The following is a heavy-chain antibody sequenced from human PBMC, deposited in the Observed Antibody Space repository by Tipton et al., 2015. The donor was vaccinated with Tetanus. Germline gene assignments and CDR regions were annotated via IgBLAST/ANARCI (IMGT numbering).Heavy chain of an antibody. Sequence: QSGAEVKKPGSSVKVSCKASGGTFTNYVISWVRQAPGQGLEWMGGIAPISAAANYAQKFQGRATIAADKSTRTAYMELSSLRSEDSAVYFCASMHTTLAAFDIWGQGTMVTVSS. V-gene: IGHV1-69*06. J-gene: IGHJ3*02. D-gene: IGHD1-1*01. CDR2: IAPISAAA. CDR1: GGTFTNYV. CDR3: ASMHTTLAAFDI.